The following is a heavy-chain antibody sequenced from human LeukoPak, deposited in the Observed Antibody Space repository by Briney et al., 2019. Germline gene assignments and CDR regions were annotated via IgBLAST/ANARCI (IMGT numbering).Heavy chain of an antibody. CDR2: ISGSGGST. J-gene: IGHJ5*02. Sequence: GGSLRLSCAASGFTVNSHYMSWVRQAPGKGLEWVSAISGSGGSTYYADSVKGRFTISRDNSKNTLYLQMNSLRAEDTAVYYCANLPMYYYGSGSYPPSPWGQGTLVTVSS. D-gene: IGHD3-10*01. CDR3: ANLPMYYYGSGSYPPSP. V-gene: IGHV3-23*01. CDR1: GFTVNSHY.